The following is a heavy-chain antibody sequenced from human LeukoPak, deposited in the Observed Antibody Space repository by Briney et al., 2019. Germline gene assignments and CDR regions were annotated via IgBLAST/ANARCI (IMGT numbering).Heavy chain of an antibody. J-gene: IGHJ5*02. D-gene: IGHD1-26*01. Sequence: ASVKVSCKASGYTFTSYGISWVRQAPGQGLEWMGWISAYNGNTNYAQKLQGRVTMTTDTSTSTAYMELRSLRSDDTAVYYCAGTDGGVGAPGWFDPWGQGTLVTVSS. V-gene: IGHV1-18*01. CDR1: GYTFTSYG. CDR3: AGTDGGVGAPGWFDP. CDR2: ISAYNGNT.